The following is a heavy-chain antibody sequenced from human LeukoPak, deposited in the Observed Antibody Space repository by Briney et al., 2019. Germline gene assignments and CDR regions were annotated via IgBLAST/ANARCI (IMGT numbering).Heavy chain of an antibody. V-gene: IGHV1-8*01. CDR1: GYTFTSYD. D-gene: IGHD3-3*01. Sequence: ASVKVSCKASGYTFTSYDINWVRQATGQGLEWMGWMNPNSGNTGYAQKFQGRVTMTRNTSISTAYMELSGLRSEDTAVYYCARGRFLEWLWFGYYYYGMDVWGQGTTVTVSS. J-gene: IGHJ6*02. CDR2: MNPNSGNT. CDR3: ARGRFLEWLWFGYYYYGMDV.